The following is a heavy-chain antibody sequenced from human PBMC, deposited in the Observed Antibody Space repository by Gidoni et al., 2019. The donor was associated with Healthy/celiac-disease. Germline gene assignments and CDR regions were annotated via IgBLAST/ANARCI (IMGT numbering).Heavy chain of an antibody. CDR1: GFTFSDYY. D-gene: IGHD3-9*01. Sequence: QVQLVESGGGLVKPGGSLRRSCAASGFTFSDYYMSWIRQAPGKGLEWVSYISSSGSTIYYADSVKGRFTISRDNAKNSLYLQMNSLRAEDTAVYYCAGRDILTGYYTIYYYGMDVWGQGTTVTVSS. J-gene: IGHJ6*02. CDR3: AGRDILTGYYTIYYYGMDV. CDR2: ISSSGSTI. V-gene: IGHV3-11*01.